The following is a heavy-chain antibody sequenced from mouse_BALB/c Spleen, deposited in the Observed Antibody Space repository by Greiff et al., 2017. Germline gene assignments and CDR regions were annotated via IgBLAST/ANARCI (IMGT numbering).Heavy chain of an antibody. V-gene: IGHV5-4*02. Sequence: EVKLVESGGGLVKPGGSLKLSCAASGFTFSDYYMYWVRQTPEKRLEWVATISDGGSYTYYPDSVKGRFTISRDNAKNNLYLQMSSLKSEDTAMYYCARGINYAMDYWGQGTSVTVSS. J-gene: IGHJ4*01. CDR3: ARGINYAMDY. CDR2: ISDGGSYT. CDR1: GFTFSDYY.